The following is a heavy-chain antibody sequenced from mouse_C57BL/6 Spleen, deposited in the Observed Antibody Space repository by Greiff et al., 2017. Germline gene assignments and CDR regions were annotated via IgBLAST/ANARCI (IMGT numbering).Heavy chain of an antibody. Sequence: QVQLQQPGAELVKPGASVKLSCKASGYTFTSYWMHWVKQRPGQGLEWIGMIHPNSGSTNYNEKFKSKATLTVDKSSSTAYMQLSSLTSEDSAVYYCARSGDWDVWYFDVWGTGTTVTVSS. J-gene: IGHJ1*03. V-gene: IGHV1-64*01. CDR2: IHPNSGST. CDR1: GYTFTSYW. CDR3: ARSGDWDVWYFDV. D-gene: IGHD4-1*01.